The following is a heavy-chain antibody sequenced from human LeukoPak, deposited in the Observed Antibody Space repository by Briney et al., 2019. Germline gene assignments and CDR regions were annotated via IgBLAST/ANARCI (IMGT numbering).Heavy chain of an antibody. CDR1: GFTFSNYG. CDR2: ISYDGSNE. D-gene: IGHD2-15*01. CDR3: ARDRGSCYSD. V-gene: IGHV3-30*03. J-gene: IGHJ4*02. Sequence: GGSLRLSCTASGFTFSNYGMHWVRQAPGKGLEWVAVISYDGSNEYYADSVKGRFTISRDNAKNSLYLQMNSLRAEDTAVYYCARDRGSCYSDWGQGTLVTVSS.